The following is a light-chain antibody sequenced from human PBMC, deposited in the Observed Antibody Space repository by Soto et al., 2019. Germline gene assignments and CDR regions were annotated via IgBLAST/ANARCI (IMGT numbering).Light chain of an antibody. CDR2: KAS. CDR1: QSISSW. V-gene: IGKV1-5*03. J-gene: IGKJ4*01. Sequence: DIQMTQSPSTLSASVGDRVTITCRASQSISSWLAWYHQKPGKAPNLLIYKASSLESGVPSRFSGSGSGTEFTLTISSLQPDDFGTYYCQQYVSYPLTFGGGTKVEIK. CDR3: QQYVSYPLT.